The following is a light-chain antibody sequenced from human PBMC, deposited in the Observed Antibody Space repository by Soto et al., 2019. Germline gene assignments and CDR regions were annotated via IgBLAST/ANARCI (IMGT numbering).Light chain of an antibody. CDR2: EVS. V-gene: IGLV2-8*01. CDR1: SSDVGGYYY. J-gene: IGLJ2*01. Sequence: QSVLTQPPSASGSPGQSVTISCSGTSSDVGGYYYDSWYQQHPGKAPKLMINEVSKRPSGGPDRFSGSKSGNTASLTVSGLQAEDEADYYCSSYAGSNNVVFGGGTKLTVL. CDR3: SSYAGSNNVV.